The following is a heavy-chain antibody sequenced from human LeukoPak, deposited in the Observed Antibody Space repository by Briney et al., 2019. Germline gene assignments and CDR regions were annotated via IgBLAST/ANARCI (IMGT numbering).Heavy chain of an antibody. CDR1: GFSFGDYA. CDR2: ISWNSRGI. CDR3: ARVVHYYDTSGRDY. J-gene: IGHJ4*02. Sequence: PGRSLRLSCAASGFSFGDYAMHWVRQAPGKGLEWVSGISWNSRGIRYVDSVKGRFTISRDNAKNNVYLQMNSLRAEDTAVYYCARVVHYYDTSGRDYWGQGTLVTVSS. D-gene: IGHD3-22*01. V-gene: IGHV3-9*01.